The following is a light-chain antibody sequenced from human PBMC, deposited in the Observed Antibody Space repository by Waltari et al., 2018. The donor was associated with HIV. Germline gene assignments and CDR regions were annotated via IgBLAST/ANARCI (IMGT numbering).Light chain of an antibody. V-gene: IGLV1-44*01. Sequence: QSVLTQPPSVSATPGQTVTISCSGSNSHIPRHGVNWFQQLPGRAPKLLIYRNNNRPAGVPDRFSGSRSGTSASLAIRWLQSEDEADYYCAAWDDALGGQGVFGGGTKLTVL. CDR1: NSHIPRHG. CDR3: AAWDDALGGQGV. J-gene: IGLJ3*02. CDR2: RNN.